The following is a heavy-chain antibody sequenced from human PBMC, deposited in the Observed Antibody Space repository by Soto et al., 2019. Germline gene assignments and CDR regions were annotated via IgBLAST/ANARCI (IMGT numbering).Heavy chain of an antibody. Sequence: QVQLQQWGAGLLKPSETLSLTCAVYNGSFSAYFWTWIRQPPGTGLEGSGEIRHTGSTNYNPSLRSRLTISVDTSKNQFSLRLSSVTAAYTAVYFCARGRRATGAQNWFDPWGQGTLVTVSS. V-gene: IGHV4-34*01. CDR1: NGSFSAYF. D-gene: IGHD6-13*01. CDR3: ARGRRATGAQNWFDP. CDR2: IRHTGST. J-gene: IGHJ5*02.